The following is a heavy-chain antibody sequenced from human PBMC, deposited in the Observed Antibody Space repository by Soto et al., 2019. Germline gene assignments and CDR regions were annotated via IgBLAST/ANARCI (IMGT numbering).Heavy chain of an antibody. D-gene: IGHD3-10*01. CDR1: GGTFSSYA. Sequence: SVKVSCKASGGTFSSYAISWVRQAPGQGLEWMGGIIPTFGTANYAQKFQGRVTITADESTSTAYMELSSLRSEDTAVYYCARRRITMVRGVPPYYFGYWGQGTLVTVSS. CDR2: IIPTFGTA. V-gene: IGHV1-69*13. J-gene: IGHJ4*02. CDR3: ARRRITMVRGVPPYYFGY.